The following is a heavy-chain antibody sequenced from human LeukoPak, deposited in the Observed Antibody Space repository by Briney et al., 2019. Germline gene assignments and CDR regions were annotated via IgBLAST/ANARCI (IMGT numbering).Heavy chain of an antibody. V-gene: IGHV3-74*01. J-gene: IGHJ4*02. CDR2: INSAGRSS. Sequence: GGSLRLSCAASGFTFSSYWMHWVRQAPGKGLAWVSRINSAGRSSNYADSVKGRFTISRDNAKNTLYLQMNSLRAEDTAVYYCAREHYDSSGGGYFDYWGQGTLVTVSS. D-gene: IGHD3-22*01. CDR3: AREHYDSSGGGYFDY. CDR1: GFTFSSYW.